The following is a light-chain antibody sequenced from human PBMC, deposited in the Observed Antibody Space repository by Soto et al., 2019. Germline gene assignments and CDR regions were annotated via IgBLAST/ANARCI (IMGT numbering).Light chain of an antibody. J-gene: IGKJ3*01. Sequence: EIVLTQSPGTLSLSPGERATLFCRASQSVSSNNLAWYQQRPGQAPRVVIYGASTRATGIPERFSGSGSGTDFTLTISRLEPEDFAVYYCQQYVRSPFTFGPGTKVDIK. CDR1: QSVSSNN. CDR3: QQYVRSPFT. V-gene: IGKV3-20*01. CDR2: GAS.